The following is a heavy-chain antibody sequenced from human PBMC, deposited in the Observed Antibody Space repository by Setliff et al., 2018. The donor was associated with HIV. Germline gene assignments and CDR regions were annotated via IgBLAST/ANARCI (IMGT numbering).Heavy chain of an antibody. Sequence: GGSLRLSCTASAFTFNKYAMAWVRQAPGKGLEWVSAISDTGDYIYYADSVKGRFTVSRDNSKSTLYLHMNSLRVEDTAIYYCARAWAMQQLVPAYWGQGTLVTVSS. CDR2: ISDTGDYI. V-gene: IGHV3-23*01. CDR1: AFTFNKYA. J-gene: IGHJ4*02. CDR3: ARAWAMQQLVPAY. D-gene: IGHD6-6*01.